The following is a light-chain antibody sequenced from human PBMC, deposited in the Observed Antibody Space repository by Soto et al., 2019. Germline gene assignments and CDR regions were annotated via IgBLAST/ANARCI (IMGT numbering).Light chain of an antibody. Sequence: EIVLTQSPGTLSLSPGARATLSCRASQSVSRSFLAWYHQKPGQAPRLLIYGASSRATGTPDRFSGSGSGTDFTLIISRLEPEDFAVYYCQQYGSSPWTFGQGTKVDIK. CDR2: GAS. CDR1: QSVSRSF. CDR3: QQYGSSPWT. J-gene: IGKJ1*01. V-gene: IGKV3-20*01.